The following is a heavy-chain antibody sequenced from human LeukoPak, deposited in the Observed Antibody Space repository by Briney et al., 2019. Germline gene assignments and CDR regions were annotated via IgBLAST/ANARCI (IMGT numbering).Heavy chain of an antibody. J-gene: IGHJ4*02. CDR3: ARGNGRDGYNFGY. Sequence: SETLSLTCAVYGGSFSGYYWSWIRQPPGKGLEWIGEINHSGSTNHNPSLKSRVTISVDTSKNQFSLKLSSVTAADTAVYYCARGNGRDGYNFGYWGQGTLVTVSS. CDR2: INHSGST. D-gene: IGHD5-24*01. V-gene: IGHV4-34*01. CDR1: GGSFSGYY.